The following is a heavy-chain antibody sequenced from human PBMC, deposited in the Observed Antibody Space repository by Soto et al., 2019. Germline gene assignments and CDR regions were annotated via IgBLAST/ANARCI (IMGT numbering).Heavy chain of an antibody. Sequence: KASETLSLTCVVSGGTVASSHWWSWVRQSPGGGLEWIGNVYHTGDTNLNPSLQSRVTISVDKSNNQFSLRLNSLTAADTAVYFCAREIVTAGGNNYFDPWGPGTLVTVSS. V-gene: IGHV4-4*02. CDR1: GGTVASSHW. CDR2: VYHTGDT. D-gene: IGHD2-21*02. CDR3: AREIVTAGGNNYFDP. J-gene: IGHJ5*02.